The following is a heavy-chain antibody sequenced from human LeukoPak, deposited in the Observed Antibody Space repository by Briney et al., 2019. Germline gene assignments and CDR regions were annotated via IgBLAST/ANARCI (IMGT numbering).Heavy chain of an antibody. V-gene: IGHV3-23*01. J-gene: IGHJ4*02. CDR3: AEYCSNTSCYGGDY. CDR1: GFTFSSYA. Sequence: GGSLRLSCAASGFTFSSYAMSWVRQAPGKGLEWVSAISGSGGSTYYADSVKGRFTISRDNSKNTLYLQMNSLRAEDTAVYYCAEYCSNTSCYGGDYWGQGNLVTVSS. D-gene: IGHD2-2*01. CDR2: ISGSGGST.